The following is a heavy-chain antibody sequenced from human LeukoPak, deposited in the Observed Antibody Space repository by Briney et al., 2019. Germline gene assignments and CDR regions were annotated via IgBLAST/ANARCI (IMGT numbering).Heavy chain of an antibody. V-gene: IGHV3-15*01. CDR2: IKSKTDGGTT. D-gene: IGHD3-16*02. Sequence: GGSLRLSCAASGFTFSNAWMSWVRQAPGKGLEWVGRIKSKTDGGTTDYAAPVKGRFTISRDDSKNTLYLQMNSLKTEDTAVYYCTTAWSGDYVWGSYRYGYFDYWGQGTLVTVSS. CDR1: GFTFSNAW. J-gene: IGHJ4*02. CDR3: TTAWSGDYVWGSYRYGYFDY.